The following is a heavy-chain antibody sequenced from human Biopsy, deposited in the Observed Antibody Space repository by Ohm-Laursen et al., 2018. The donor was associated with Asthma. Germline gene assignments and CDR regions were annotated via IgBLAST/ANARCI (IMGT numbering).Heavy chain of an antibody. V-gene: IGHV3-9*01. J-gene: IGHJ4*02. Sequence: SLRLSCTASGFKFDEYTMHWVRQAPGKGLEWVSGISWNSATIGYADSVEGRFTTSRDNARNSVFLHMDSLRPEDTAFYYCAKVRSDWVITESFDYWGQGVLVTVSS. CDR3: AKVRSDWVITESFDY. CDR1: GFKFDEYT. D-gene: IGHD3-22*01. CDR2: ISWNSATI.